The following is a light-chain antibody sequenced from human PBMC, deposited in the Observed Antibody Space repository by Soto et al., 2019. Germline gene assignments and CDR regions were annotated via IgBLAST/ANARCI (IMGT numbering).Light chain of an antibody. CDR1: SSDVGSFNF. CDR2: EVT. Sequence: SVLPQPASVSGSPGQSVTISCTRTSSDVGSFNFVSWYQQHPGKAPKVVIYEVTKRPSGVSNRFSGSKSGNTASLTIYGLQADDEADYYCCSDAGSSTYVFGTGTKVTVL. CDR3: CSDAGSSTYV. V-gene: IGLV2-23*02. J-gene: IGLJ1*01.